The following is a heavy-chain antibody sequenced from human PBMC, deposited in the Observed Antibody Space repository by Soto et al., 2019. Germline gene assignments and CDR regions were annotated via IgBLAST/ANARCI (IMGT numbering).Heavy chain of an antibody. D-gene: IGHD2-15*01. CDR1: GFTFSSDW. V-gene: IGHV3-7*05. CDR2: IKQDGSEK. J-gene: IGHJ4*02. Sequence: EVHLVESGGGLGQPGGSLRLSCAASGFTFSSDWMSWVRQAPGKGLEWVANIKQDGSEKYYVDSVKGRFTISRDNPKNSLYLQLNSLRAEDTAVYYCARDLISATGFDYWGQGTLVTVSS. CDR3: ARDLISATGFDY.